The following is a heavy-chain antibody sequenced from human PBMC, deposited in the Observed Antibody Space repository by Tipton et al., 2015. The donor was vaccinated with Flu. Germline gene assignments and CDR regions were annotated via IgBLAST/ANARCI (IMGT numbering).Heavy chain of an antibody. D-gene: IGHD3-22*01. J-gene: IGHJ3*02. Sequence: GSLRLSCAASGFTFDAYWMTWVRQAPGKGLQWVANIKLDGSEKYYVDSVKGRFTISRDNAKNSLYLQMNNLSAGDTAVYYCARIYDSSGYYGRWGVFDIWGRGTMVTVSS. CDR2: IKLDGSEK. CDR1: GFTFDAYW. V-gene: IGHV3-7*01. CDR3: ARIYDSSGYYGRWGVFDI.